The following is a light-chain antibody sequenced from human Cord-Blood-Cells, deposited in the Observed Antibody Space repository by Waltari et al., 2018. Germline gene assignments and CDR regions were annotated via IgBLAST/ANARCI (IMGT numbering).Light chain of an antibody. CDR2: AAS. CDR3: QQSYSTPFT. J-gene: IGKJ3*01. Sequence: DIQMTQSPSSLSASVGDNVPITCRASQSISSYLNWYQQKPGKAPKLLIYAASSLQSGVPSRFSGSGSGTDFTLTISSLQPEDFATYYCQQSYSTPFTFGPGTKVDIK. V-gene: IGKV1-39*01. CDR1: QSISSY.